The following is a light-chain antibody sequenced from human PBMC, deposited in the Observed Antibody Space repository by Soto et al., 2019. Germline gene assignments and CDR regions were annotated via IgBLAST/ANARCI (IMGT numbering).Light chain of an antibody. Sequence: QSVLTQPPSTSGTPGQRVTISCSGSSSNIGSHTVNWYQQVPAAAPKLLIYTDNQRPSGVPDRFSGSKSGTSASLAISGLQSDDEADYYCATWDARLNGLVFGGGTKLTVL. CDR3: ATWDARLNGLV. J-gene: IGLJ2*01. V-gene: IGLV1-44*01. CDR2: TDN. CDR1: SSNIGSHT.